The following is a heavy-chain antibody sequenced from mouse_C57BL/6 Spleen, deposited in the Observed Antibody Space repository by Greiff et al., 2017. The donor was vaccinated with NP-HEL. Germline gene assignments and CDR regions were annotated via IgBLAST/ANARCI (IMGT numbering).Heavy chain of an antibody. J-gene: IGHJ4*01. D-gene: IGHD2-2*01. CDR3: ARWATMVTTDAMDY. Sequence: VQLQQSGAELVKPGASVKMSCKASGYTFTSYWITWVKQRPGQGLEWIGDIYPGSGSTNYNEKFKSKATLTVDTSSSTAYMQLSSLTSEDSAVYYCARWATMVTTDAMDYWGQGTSVTVSS. CDR1: GYTFTSYW. V-gene: IGHV1-55*01. CDR2: IYPGSGST.